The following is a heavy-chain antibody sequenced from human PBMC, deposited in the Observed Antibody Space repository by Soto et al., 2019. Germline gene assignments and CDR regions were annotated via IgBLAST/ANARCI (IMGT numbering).Heavy chain of an antibody. CDR3: ARYSSFGVVIQTVNWFDP. CDR2: IYHSGST. CDR1: GYSISSGYY. V-gene: IGHV4-38-2*01. J-gene: IGHJ5*02. Sequence: PSETLSLTCAVFGYSISSGYYWGWIRQPPGKGLEWIGSIYHSGSTYYNPSLKSRVTISVDTSKNQFSLKLSSVTAADTAVYYCARYSSFGVVIQTVNWFDPWGQGTLVTVSS. D-gene: IGHD3-3*01.